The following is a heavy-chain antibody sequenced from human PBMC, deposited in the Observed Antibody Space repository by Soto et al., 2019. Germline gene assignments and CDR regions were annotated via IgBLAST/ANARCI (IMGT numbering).Heavy chain of an antibody. J-gene: IGHJ4*02. Sequence: GGSLRLSCAASGFPFNTVWMNWVRQAPGKGPEWVGRIKSKGDGAERDYAAPVKDRFTISRDDSKNTLYLQMNSLKTEDTAVYYCTTGSLELDHWGQGTLVTVSS. CDR1: GFPFNTVW. V-gene: IGHV3-15*07. CDR3: TTGSLELDH. CDR2: IKSKGDGAER.